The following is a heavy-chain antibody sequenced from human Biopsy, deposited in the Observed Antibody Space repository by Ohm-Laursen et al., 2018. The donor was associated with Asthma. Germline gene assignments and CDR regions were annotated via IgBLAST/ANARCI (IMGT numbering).Heavy chain of an antibody. CDR2: IMTVFGTT. CDR1: GGTFSNFA. J-gene: IGHJ6*02. V-gene: IGHV1-69*01. D-gene: IGHD6-19*01. Sequence: SSVKVSCKAPGGTFSNFAISWVRQAPGQGLEWLGGIMTVFGTTNYAQKFQGRVTITADESMSTAYMEVTSLRSEDTAIYYRARCQVGYSSGWSLLLKKIYYSGMDVWGQGTAVTVSS. CDR3: ARCQVGYSSGWSLLLKKIYYSGMDV.